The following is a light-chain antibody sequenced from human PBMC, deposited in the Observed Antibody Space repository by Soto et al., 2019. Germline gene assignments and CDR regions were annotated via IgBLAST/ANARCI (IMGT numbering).Light chain of an antibody. Sequence: QSVLTQPPSVSGAPGQRVTISCTGSTSSIGAGYEVHWYQQVPGTAPKLLVSGHNNRPSEVPDRFFGSKSGTSASLTITGLQAEDEADYYCQYFDSSLGGSGVFGGGTQLTVL. CDR3: QYFDSSLGGSGV. J-gene: IGLJ3*02. CDR1: TSSIGAGYE. V-gene: IGLV1-40*01. CDR2: GHN.